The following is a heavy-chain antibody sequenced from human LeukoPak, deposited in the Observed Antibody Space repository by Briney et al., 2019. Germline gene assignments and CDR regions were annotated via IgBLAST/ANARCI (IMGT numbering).Heavy chain of an antibody. CDR2: ISSSSRSGSSAI. J-gene: IGHJ4*03. CDR3: ARRPKTGKNFDY. CDR1: GFTFSSYS. D-gene: IGHD7-27*01. Sequence: PGGSLRLSCAASGFTFSSYSMNWVRQAPGKGLEWLSYISSSSRSGSSAIYYADSVKGRFTISRDNAKNSLYLRMNSLRAEDTAVYYCARRPKTGKNFDYWGTGTTVSVSS. V-gene: IGHV3-48*01.